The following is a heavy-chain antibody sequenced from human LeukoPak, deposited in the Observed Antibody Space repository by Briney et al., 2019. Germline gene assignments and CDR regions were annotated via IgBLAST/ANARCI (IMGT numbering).Heavy chain of an antibody. CDR3: AKPSGAAGNCGATYYFDY. J-gene: IGHJ4*02. CDR2: ISASGGGT. CDR1: GFTFSTYA. D-gene: IGHD6-13*01. V-gene: IGHV3-23*01. Sequence: PGGSLRLSCAASGFTFSTYAMTWVRQAPGKGLEWVSTISASGGGTYYADSVKGRFAISKDNSRNTLHLQMNSLRAEDTAVYYCAKPSGAAGNCGATYYFDYWGQGTLFTVSS.